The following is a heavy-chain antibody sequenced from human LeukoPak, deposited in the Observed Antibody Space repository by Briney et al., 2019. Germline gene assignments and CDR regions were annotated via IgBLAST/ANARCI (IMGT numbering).Heavy chain of an antibody. Sequence: GGSLRLSCAASGFTFSSYWMSWVRQAPGKGLEWVAVISYDGSNKYYADSVKGRFTISRDNSKNTLYLQMSSLRAEDTAIYYCARETWCSSSAGGFDPWGQGTLVTVSS. CDR2: ISYDGSNK. J-gene: IGHJ5*02. V-gene: IGHV3-30-3*01. CDR1: GFTFSSYW. CDR3: ARETWCSSSAGGFDP. D-gene: IGHD6-19*01.